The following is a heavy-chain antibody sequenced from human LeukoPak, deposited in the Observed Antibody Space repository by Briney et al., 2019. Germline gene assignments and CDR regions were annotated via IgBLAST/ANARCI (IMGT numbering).Heavy chain of an antibody. V-gene: IGHV3-7*03. CDR3: ARIQLFHGDFDY. CDR2: IKDGGSVK. CDR1: GFTFTSYW. Sequence: PGGSLRLSCAVSGFTFTSYWMGWVRQAPGKGLEWVASIKDGGSVKYYVDSVKGRFTISRDNAKNSLHLQMDSLRAEDTAVYYCARIQLFHGDFDYWGQGTPVTVSS. J-gene: IGHJ4*02. D-gene: IGHD3-10*02.